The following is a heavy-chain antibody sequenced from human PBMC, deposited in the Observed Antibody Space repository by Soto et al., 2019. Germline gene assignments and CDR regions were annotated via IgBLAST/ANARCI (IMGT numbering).Heavy chain of an antibody. CDR3: ARLIGNSWLDS. CDR2: TYYRSNWYT. Sequence: TLSLTCAISGDSGSTNSATWDWLRQSPSSGLEWLGRTYYRSNWYTDYAVSVKGRITISPDTSNNQLSLQLNSVTPDDTAVYYCARLIGNSWLDSWGQGTLVTVSS. D-gene: IGHD2-8*01. CDR1: GDSGSTNSAT. V-gene: IGHV6-1*01. J-gene: IGHJ5*01.